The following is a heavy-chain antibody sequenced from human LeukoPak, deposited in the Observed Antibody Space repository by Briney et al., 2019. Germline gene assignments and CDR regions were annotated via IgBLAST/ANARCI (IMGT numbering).Heavy chain of an antibody. Sequence: PGGSLRLSCAASGFTFSSYWMSWVRQAPEKGLEWVANIKQDGSEKYYVDSVKGRFTISRDNAKNSLYLQMNSLRAEDTAVYYCARSTSSSWYSVSDAFDIWGQGTMVTVSS. CDR3: ARSTSSSWYSVSDAFDI. V-gene: IGHV3-7*01. D-gene: IGHD6-13*01. CDR1: GFTFSSYW. J-gene: IGHJ3*02. CDR2: IKQDGSEK.